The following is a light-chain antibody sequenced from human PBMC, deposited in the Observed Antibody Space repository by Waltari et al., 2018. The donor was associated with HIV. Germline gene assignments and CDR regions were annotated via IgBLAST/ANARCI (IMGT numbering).Light chain of an antibody. J-gene: IGLJ2*01. V-gene: IGLV2-14*01. CDR3: SSYTSSSTRL. CDR2: EVS. CDR1: SSDVGGYNY. Sequence: QSALTQPASVSGSPGQSITISCTGTSSDVGGYNYVSWYQQHPGKAPKLMIYEVSNRPSGGSDGLSGSKSGNAASLTISGLQAEDEADYYCSSYTSSSTRLFGGGTKLTVL.